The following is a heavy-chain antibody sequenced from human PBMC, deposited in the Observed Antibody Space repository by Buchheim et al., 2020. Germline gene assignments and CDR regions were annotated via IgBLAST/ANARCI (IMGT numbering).Heavy chain of an antibody. V-gene: IGHV4-59*01. CDR2: IYYSGST. Sequence: QVQLQESGPGLVKPSETLSLTCTVSGGSISSYYWSWIRQPPGKGLEWIGYIYYSGSTNYNPSLKSRVTISVDTSKNQFSLKLNSVTAADTAVYYCARGVRGRYCSGGSCYPLDYFDYWGQGTL. CDR3: ARGVRGRYCSGGSCYPLDYFDY. J-gene: IGHJ4*02. D-gene: IGHD2-15*01. CDR1: GGSISSYY.